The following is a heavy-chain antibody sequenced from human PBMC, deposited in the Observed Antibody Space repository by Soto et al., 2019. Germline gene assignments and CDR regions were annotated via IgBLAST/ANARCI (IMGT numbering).Heavy chain of an antibody. D-gene: IGHD1-1*01. CDR2: IYWNNDQ. Sequence: SGPTLVNPTETLTLTCTFSGFSLTTSGVTVGWIRQPPGKALEWLALIYWNNDQRYSPSLKSRLTITNDTSRNQVVLTMTNMDPVDTATYFCAHSSGRKGAFDYWGQGTLVTVSS. CDR3: AHSSGRKGAFDY. V-gene: IGHV2-5*01. J-gene: IGHJ4*02. CDR1: GFSLTTSGVT.